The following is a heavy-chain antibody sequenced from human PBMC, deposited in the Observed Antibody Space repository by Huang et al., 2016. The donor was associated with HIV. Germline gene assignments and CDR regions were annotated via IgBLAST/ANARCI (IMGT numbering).Heavy chain of an antibody. CDR1: GDSFTSLP. CDR2: FVPMRVSA. Sequence: QVHLVQSGAEVKKPGSSVKVSCKASGDSFTSLPINWVRQAPGPGLGGMGGFVPMRVSATYAQKFRGRVTISADESTSTSYMELSRLRSDDTAMYYCATSTPMLGESGGWSGKVVITENVPYVDWGQGTLVTVSS. CDR3: ATSTPMLGESGGWSGKVVITENVPYVD. J-gene: IGHJ4*02. V-gene: IGHV1-69*01. D-gene: IGHD3-22*01.